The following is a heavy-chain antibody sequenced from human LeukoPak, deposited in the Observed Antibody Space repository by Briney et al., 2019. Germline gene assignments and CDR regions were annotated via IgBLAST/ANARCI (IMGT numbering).Heavy chain of an antibody. CDR1: GGSISSSSYY. J-gene: IGHJ5*02. CDR3: ARVRSSSWYGEVDP. D-gene: IGHD6-13*01. Sequence: PSETLSLTCTVSGGSISSSSYYWGWIRQPPGKGLEWIGSIYYSGSTNYNPSLKSRVTISVDKSKNQFSLKLSSVTAADTAVYYCARVRSSSWYGEVDPSGQGTLVTVSS. V-gene: IGHV4-39*07. CDR2: IYYSGST.